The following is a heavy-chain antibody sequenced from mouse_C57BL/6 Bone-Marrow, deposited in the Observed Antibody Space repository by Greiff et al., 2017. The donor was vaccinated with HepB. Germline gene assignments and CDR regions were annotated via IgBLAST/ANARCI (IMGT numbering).Heavy chain of an antibody. D-gene: IGHD2-2*01. CDR1: GYTFTDYY. CDR3: ARWLNAMDY. Sequence: EVHLVESGPVLVKPGASVKMSCKASGYTFTDYYMNWVKQSHGKSLEWIGVINPYNGGTSYNQKFKGKATLTVDKSSSTAYMELNSLTSEDSAVYYCARWLNAMDYWGQGTSVTVSP. CDR2: INPYNGGT. V-gene: IGHV1-19*01. J-gene: IGHJ4*01.